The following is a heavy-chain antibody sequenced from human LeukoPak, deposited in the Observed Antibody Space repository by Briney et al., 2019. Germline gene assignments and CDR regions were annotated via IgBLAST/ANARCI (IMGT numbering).Heavy chain of an antibody. CDR3: ARGGAAAGSVDY. CDR2: IYTSGSS. D-gene: IGHD6-13*01. V-gene: IGHV4-4*07. J-gene: IGHJ4*02. CDR1: GGSISSYY. Sequence: SETLSLTCTVSGGSISSYYWSWIRQPAGKGLEWIGRIYTSGSSNYNPSLKSRVTMSVDTSKNQFSLKLSSVTAADTAVYYCARGGAAAGSVDYWGQGTLVTVSS.